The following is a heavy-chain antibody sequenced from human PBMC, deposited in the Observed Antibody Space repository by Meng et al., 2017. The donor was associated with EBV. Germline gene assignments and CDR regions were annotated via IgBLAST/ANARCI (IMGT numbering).Heavy chain of an antibody. CDR2: INVGVGYT. CDR3: VRGPPVGVPGPGDY. Sequence: QGRLWQLGAWVKNPGDSVKVSCKAFGYAFTSYILLWVRQAPGQRLEWMGWINVGVGYTKYSQKFQGRVTISSDTSATTGYMELSSLRSEDTAVYYCVRGPPVGVPGPGDYWGQGTLVTVSS. D-gene: IGHD2-21*01. J-gene: IGHJ4*02. CDR1: GYAFTSYI. V-gene: IGHV1-3*01.